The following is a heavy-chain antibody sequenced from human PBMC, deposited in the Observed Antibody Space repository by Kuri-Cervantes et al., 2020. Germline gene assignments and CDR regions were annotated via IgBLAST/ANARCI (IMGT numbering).Heavy chain of an antibody. V-gene: IGHV1-2*02. J-gene: IGHJ6*02. CDR2: INPNSGGT. CDR3: ASGIAGGGMDV. CDR1: GGTFSSYA. D-gene: IGHD6-13*01. Sequence: ASMKVSCKASGGTFSSYAISWVRQAPGQGLEWMGWINPNSGGTNYAQKFQGRVTMTRDTSISTAYMELSRLRSDDTAVYYCASGIAGGGMDVWGQGTTVTVSS.